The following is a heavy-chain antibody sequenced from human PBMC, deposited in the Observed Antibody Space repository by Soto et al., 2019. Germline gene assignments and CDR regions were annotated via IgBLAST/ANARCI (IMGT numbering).Heavy chain of an antibody. D-gene: IGHD3-3*01. CDR3: ATRAHYDFWSGYRYFHY. J-gene: IGHJ4*02. CDR2: IIPIFGTA. V-gene: IGHV1-69*13. Sequence: SVKVSCKASGGTFSSYAISWVRQAPGQGLEWMGGIIPIFGTANYAQKFQGRVTITADESTSTAYMELSSLRSEDTAVYYCATRAHYDFWSGYRYFHYWGQGTLVTVSS. CDR1: GGTFSSYA.